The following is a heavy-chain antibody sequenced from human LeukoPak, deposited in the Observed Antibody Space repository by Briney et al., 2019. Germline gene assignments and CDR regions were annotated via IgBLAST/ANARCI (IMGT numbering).Heavy chain of an antibody. V-gene: IGHV3-21*01. D-gene: IGHD1-26*01. CDR2: ISSSSGYI. CDR1: GFRFSSYS. Sequence: GGSLRLSCVASGFRFSSYSLSWVRQAPGKGLERVSYISSSSGYIYYADSVQGRFTISRDNAKNSLYLQMNSLGAEDTAVYYCARELGWYYFDYWGQGTLVTVSS. CDR3: ARELGWYYFDY. J-gene: IGHJ4*02.